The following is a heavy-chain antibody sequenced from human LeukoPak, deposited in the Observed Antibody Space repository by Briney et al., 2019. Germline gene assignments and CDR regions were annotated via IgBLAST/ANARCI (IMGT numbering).Heavy chain of an antibody. CDR3: ARRRYSPRVAAAGLVDY. D-gene: IGHD6-13*01. J-gene: IGHJ4*02. CDR2: IYYSGST. V-gene: IGHV4-39*07. Sequence: PSETLSLTCTVSGGSISSSSYYWGWIRQPPGKGLEWIGSIYYSGSTYYNPSLKSRVTISVDTSKNQFSLKLSSVTAADTAVYYCARRRYSPRVAAAGLVDYWGQGTLVTVSS. CDR1: GGSISSSSYY.